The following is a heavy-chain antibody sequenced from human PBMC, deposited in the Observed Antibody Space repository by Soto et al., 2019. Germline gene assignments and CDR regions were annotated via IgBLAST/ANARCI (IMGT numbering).Heavy chain of an antibody. CDR2: ISAYNGNT. Sequence: GASVKVSCKASGGTFSNYALSWVRQAPGQGLEWMGWISAYNGNTNYAQKLQGRVTMTTDTSTSTAYMELRSLRSDDTAVYYCARDLRWLLNRHWFDPWGQGTLVTVSS. J-gene: IGHJ5*02. D-gene: IGHD3-22*01. V-gene: IGHV1-18*04. CDR3: ARDLRWLLNRHWFDP. CDR1: GGTFSNYA.